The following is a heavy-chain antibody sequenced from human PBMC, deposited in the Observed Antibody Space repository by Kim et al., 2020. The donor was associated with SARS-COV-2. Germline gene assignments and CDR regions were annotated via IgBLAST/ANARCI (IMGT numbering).Heavy chain of an antibody. D-gene: IGHD3-3*01. V-gene: IGHV4-59*09. Sequence: LKGLVTISVDTSKNQFSLKLSSVTAADTAVYYCARGYSYDFWSGYYWFDPWGQGTLVTVSS. CDR3: ARGYSYDFWSGYYWFDP. J-gene: IGHJ5*02.